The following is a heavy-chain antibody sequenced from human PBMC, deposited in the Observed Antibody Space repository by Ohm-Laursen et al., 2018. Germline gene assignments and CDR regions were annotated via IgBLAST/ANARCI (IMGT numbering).Heavy chain of an antibody. D-gene: IGHD7-27*01. J-gene: IGHJ6*02. V-gene: IGHV4-4*07. CDR3: ARDLGFAAPMDV. Sequence: TLSLTCTVSGGSITSYYWTWIRQPAGKGLEWIGHIYTSGSTNYNPSLKSRVTMSVDTSKNQLSLKVNSVTAADTAVYYCARDLGFAAPMDVWGQGTTVTVSS. CDR1: GGSITSYY. CDR2: IYTSGST.